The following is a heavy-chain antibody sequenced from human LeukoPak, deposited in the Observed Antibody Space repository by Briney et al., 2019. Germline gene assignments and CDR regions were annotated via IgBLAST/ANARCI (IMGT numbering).Heavy chain of an antibody. CDR2: ISWNSGSI. J-gene: IGHJ4*02. Sequence: GGSLRLSCAASGFTFDDYAMHWVRQAPGKGLEWVSGISWNSGSIGYADSVKGRFTISRDNAKNSLYLQMNSLRAEDTAVYYCARGRDYGDSGDYWGQGTLVTVSS. D-gene: IGHD4-17*01. V-gene: IGHV3-9*01. CDR3: ARGRDYGDSGDY. CDR1: GFTFDDYA.